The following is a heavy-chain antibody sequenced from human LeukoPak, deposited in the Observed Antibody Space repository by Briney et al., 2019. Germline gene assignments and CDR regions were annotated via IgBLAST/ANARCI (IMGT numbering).Heavy chain of an antibody. D-gene: IGHD3-22*01. J-gene: IGHJ4*02. V-gene: IGHV3-23*01. Sequence: PGGSLRLSCAASGFXFRSYAMSWVRQAPGKGLEWVSVISGSGGSTYYADSVKGRFTISRDNSKNTLYLQMNSLAAEDTAVHYCAKGSADYYDTSGYYLDYWGQGTLVTVSS. CDR2: ISGSGGST. CDR1: GFXFRSYA. CDR3: AKGSADYYDTSGYYLDY.